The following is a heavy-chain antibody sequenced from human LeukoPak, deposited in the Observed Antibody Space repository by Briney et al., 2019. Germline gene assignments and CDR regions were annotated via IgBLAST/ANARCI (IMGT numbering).Heavy chain of an antibody. CDR2: INPNSGGT. V-gene: IGHV1-2*02. CDR1: GYTFTGYY. Sequence: ASVKVSCKASGYTFTGYYMHWVRQAPGQGLEWMGWINPNSGGTNYAQKFQGRVTMTRDTSISTAYMELSRLRPDDTAVYYCARDNPTMTHGLLLHWGQGTLVTVSS. D-gene: IGHD2-21*01. J-gene: IGHJ4*02. CDR3: ARDNPTMTHGLLLH.